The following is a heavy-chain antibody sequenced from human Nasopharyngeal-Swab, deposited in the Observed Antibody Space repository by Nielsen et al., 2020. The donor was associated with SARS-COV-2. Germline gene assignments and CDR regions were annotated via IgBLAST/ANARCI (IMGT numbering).Heavy chain of an antibody. CDR1: GDSMTSSW. Sequence: GSLRLSCTVSGDSMTSSWWTWIRQSPGKGLEWIGYFNHTGNTYYNPSFQSRVTISVDTSKNQFSLELTSVTAADTAVYYCARRRFRSGFYFVDFWGQGTLVTVSS. CDR2: FNHTGNT. V-gene: IGHV4-59*12. D-gene: IGHD3-3*01. CDR3: ARRRFRSGFYFVDF. J-gene: IGHJ4*02.